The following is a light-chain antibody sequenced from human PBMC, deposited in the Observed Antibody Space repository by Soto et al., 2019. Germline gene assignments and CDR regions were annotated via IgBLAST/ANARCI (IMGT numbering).Light chain of an antibody. Sequence: DIQMTQSPSSLSASVGGRVTITSQASQDISNYLNWYQQRLGKARKLRIYDASNLETGVPSRFSGSGSGTDFTFTISSLQPEDIATYYCQQYSHLITFGQGTRLEIK. V-gene: IGKV1-33*01. CDR2: DAS. CDR1: QDISNY. J-gene: IGKJ5*01. CDR3: QQYSHLIT.